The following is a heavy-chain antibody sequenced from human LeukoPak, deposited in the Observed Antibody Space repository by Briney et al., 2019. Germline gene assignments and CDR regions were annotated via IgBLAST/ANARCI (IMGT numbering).Heavy chain of an antibody. CDR1: GFTFSDYY. CDR2: ISSDSNYI. V-gene: IGHV3-11*06. CDR3: ARVAFGLYVMDV. J-gene: IGHJ6*02. D-gene: IGHD3-16*01. Sequence: PGGSLRLSCAASGFTFSDYYTSWIRQAPGEGLEWVSSISSDSNYIYYADSLKGRFTISRDNAKNSLYLQMISLRAEDTAVYYCARVAFGLYVMDVWGQGTTVTVSS.